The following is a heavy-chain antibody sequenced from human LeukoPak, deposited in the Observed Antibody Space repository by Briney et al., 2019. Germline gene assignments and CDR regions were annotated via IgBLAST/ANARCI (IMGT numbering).Heavy chain of an antibody. CDR2: IFPGDSET. V-gene: IGHV5-51*01. CDR1: GCSFITYW. CDR3: ARRVCSAGNCAYDY. Sequence: GPRQISSQGSGCSFITYWSGGLRQMPGKGLEWVGIIFPGDSETRYRPSLQGQVTISADKSINTAYLQWSSLKASDTVMSYCARRVCSAGNCAYDYWGQGTPVTVSS. D-gene: IGHD2-15*01. J-gene: IGHJ4*02.